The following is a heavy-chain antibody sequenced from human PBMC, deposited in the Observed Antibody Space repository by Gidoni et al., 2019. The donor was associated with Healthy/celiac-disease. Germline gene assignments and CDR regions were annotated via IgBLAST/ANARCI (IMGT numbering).Heavy chain of an antibody. CDR3: ARERIVVVVAAKPYAFDI. CDR1: GGSFSGYY. V-gene: IGHV4-34*01. J-gene: IGHJ3*02. Sequence: QVPLQQWGAGLLKPSETLSLTCAVYGGSFSGYYWSWIRQPPGKGLEWIGEINHSGSTNYNPSLKSRVTISVDTSKNQFSLKLSSVTAADAAVYYCARERIVVVVAAKPYAFDIWGQGTMVTVSS. CDR2: INHSGST. D-gene: IGHD2-15*01.